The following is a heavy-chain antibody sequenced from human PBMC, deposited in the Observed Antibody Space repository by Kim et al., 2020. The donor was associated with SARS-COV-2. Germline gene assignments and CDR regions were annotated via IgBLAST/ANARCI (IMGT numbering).Heavy chain of an antibody. CDR3: ARDLGQGWGGAFDL. V-gene: IGHV3-23*01. D-gene: IGHD3-16*01. CDR1: GFTFSSYA. J-gene: IGHJ3*01. Sequence: GGSLRLSCAASGFTFSSYAMSWVRQAPGKGLQWVSYISGSGGTTYYADSVKGRFTISRDNSKNTLYLQMNSLRAEDTAVYYCARDLGQGWGGAFDLWGQGTMVTVSS. CDR2: ISGSGGTT.